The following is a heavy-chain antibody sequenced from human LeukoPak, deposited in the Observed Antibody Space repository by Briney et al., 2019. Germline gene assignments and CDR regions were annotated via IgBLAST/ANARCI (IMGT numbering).Heavy chain of an antibody. Sequence: SETLSLTCTVSGYSISSGYYWGWIRQPPGKGLEWIGSIYHSGSTYYNPSLKSRVTISVDTSKNQFSLKLSFVTAADTAVYYCARSYSSGCFYYWGQGTLVTVSS. CDR3: ARSYSSGCFYY. CDR1: GYSISSGYY. J-gene: IGHJ4*02. D-gene: IGHD6-19*01. CDR2: IYHSGST. V-gene: IGHV4-38-2*02.